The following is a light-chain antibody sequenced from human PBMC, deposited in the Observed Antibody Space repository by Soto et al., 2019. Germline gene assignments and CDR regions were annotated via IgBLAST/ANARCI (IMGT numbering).Light chain of an antibody. V-gene: IGKV1-17*03. J-gene: IGKJ1*01. CDR3: LQYNNYPWT. CDR2: AAS. CDR1: QDIRSH. Sequence: DIQMTQSPSAMSASVGDRVTITCRTSQDIRSHLAWFQQKPGTVPKGLIFAASRLQSGVPSRFSGSVSGTEFTLTITSLQPEDFATYYCLQYNNYPWTFGQGTTVEIK.